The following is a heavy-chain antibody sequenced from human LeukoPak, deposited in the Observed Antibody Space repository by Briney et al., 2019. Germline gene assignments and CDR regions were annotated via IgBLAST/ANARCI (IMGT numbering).Heavy chain of an antibody. V-gene: IGHV3-49*04. D-gene: IGHD6-19*01. CDR3: TRAFEPNTGWYIHFY. J-gene: IGHJ4*02. CDR2: IRSKAFGGTT. CDR1: GFTFEDYA. Sequence: GGSLRLSCTTSGFTFEDYAVSWVRQAPGKGLEWVGVIRSKAFGGTTDFAPSVKDRFSILRDDSKSIAYPQMNSLRTEDTAMYYCTRAFEPNTGWYIHFYWGQGTLVTVSS.